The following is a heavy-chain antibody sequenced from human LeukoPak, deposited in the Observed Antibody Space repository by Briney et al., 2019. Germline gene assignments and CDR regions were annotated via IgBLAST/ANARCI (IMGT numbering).Heavy chain of an antibody. CDR3: ARGAPSGSYYY. CDR1: GFTFSSYW. D-gene: IGHD1-26*01. J-gene: IGHJ4*02. V-gene: IGHV3-74*01. Sequence: GGSLRLSCAASGFTFSSYWMHWVRQAPGKGLVWVSRIDSDGSSTTYADSVKGRFTISRDNAKNTLYLQMNSLRAEDTAVYYCARGAPSGSYYYWGQGTLVTVSS. CDR2: IDSDGSST.